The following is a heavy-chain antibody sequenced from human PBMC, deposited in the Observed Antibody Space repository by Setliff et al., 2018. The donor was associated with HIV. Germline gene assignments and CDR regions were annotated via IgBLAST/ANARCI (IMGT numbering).Heavy chain of an antibody. Sequence: EASVKVSCKASGCTFTSYAMHWVRQAPGQRLEWMGWINAGTGNTKYSQNFQGRVTFSRDTSASTAYMELSSLRSEDTAVYYCARTVNDYGDYYFDYWGQGTLVTVSS. CDR1: GCTFTSYA. D-gene: IGHD4-17*01. CDR2: INAGTGNT. CDR3: ARTVNDYGDYYFDY. J-gene: IGHJ4*02. V-gene: IGHV1-3*01.